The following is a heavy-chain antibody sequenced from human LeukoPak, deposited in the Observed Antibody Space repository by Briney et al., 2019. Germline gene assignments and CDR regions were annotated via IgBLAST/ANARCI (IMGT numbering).Heavy chain of an antibody. Sequence: SETLSLTCAVYGGSLSGYYWSWIRQPPGKGLEWIGEINHSGSTNYNPSLKSRVTISVDTSKNQFSLKLTSVTAADTAVYYCARGPQYSSGWYPRYWGQGTLVTVSS. CDR2: INHSGST. J-gene: IGHJ4*02. CDR3: ARGPQYSSGWYPRY. V-gene: IGHV4-34*01. D-gene: IGHD6-19*01. CDR1: GGSLSGYY.